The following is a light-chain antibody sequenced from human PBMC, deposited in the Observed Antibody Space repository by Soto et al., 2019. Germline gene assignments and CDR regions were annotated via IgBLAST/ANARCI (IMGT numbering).Light chain of an antibody. V-gene: IGKV1-5*01. CDR2: DAS. CDR1: QSISSW. Sequence: DIQMTQSPSSLAASVGDRVTIACLASQSISSWLAWYQQKPGKAPKFLIYDASSLESGVPSRFSGSGSGTEFTLTISSLQPDDFATYYCQQYNSYSPWTFGQGTKVDIK. CDR3: QQYNSYSPWT. J-gene: IGKJ1*01.